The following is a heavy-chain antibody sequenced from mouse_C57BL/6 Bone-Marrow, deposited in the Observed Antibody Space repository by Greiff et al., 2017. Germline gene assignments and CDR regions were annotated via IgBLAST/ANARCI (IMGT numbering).Heavy chain of an antibody. CDR3: ARAYYYGSVDY. CDR1: GYTFTSYW. Sequence: VQLQQPGAELVKPGASVKLSCKASGYTFTSYWMHWVKQRPGQGLEWIGEIDPSDSYTNYNQKFKGKSTLTVDKSSSTAYMQLSSLTSEDSAVYYCARAYYYGSVDYWGQGTTLTVSS. V-gene: IGHV1-69*01. D-gene: IGHD1-1*01. CDR2: IDPSDSYT. J-gene: IGHJ2*01.